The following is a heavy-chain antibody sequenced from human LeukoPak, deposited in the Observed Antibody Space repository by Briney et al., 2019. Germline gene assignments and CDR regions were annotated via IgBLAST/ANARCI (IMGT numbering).Heavy chain of an antibody. J-gene: IGHJ4*02. V-gene: IGHV1-2*02. CDR3: GTLLSNGPFDY. CDR2: IYLNTGAT. Sequence: ASLKVSCKASGYTFTGYYMHWVRQAPGQGLEWMGWIYLNTGATKYAQKFQGRVTMTRDTSISTAYMELSGLRSDDTAVYYCGTLLSNGPFDYWGQGSLVTVSS. CDR1: GYTFTGYY.